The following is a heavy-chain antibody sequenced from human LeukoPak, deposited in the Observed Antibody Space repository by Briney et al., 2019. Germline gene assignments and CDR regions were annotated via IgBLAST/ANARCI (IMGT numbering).Heavy chain of an antibody. V-gene: IGHV3-74*01. J-gene: IGHJ1*01. CDR2: IKGDGNT. D-gene: IGHD3-22*01. CDR1: GFTFSSYW. Sequence: GGSLRLSCAASGFTFSSYWMHWVRQAPGKGLVWVSRIKGDGNTNYADSVKGRFTISRDNAKNTVSLQMNSLRAEDTGVYYCARGPSEIGGYYPEYFRHWGQGTLVTVSS. CDR3: ARGPSEIGGYYPEYFRH.